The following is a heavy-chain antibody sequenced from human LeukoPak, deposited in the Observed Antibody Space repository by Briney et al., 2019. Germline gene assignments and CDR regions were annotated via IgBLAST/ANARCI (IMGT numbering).Heavy chain of an antibody. D-gene: IGHD3-22*01. CDR1: GYTFTGYY. CDR3: ARDVPRLYYYDSSGHPDY. J-gene: IGHJ4*02. Sequence: ASVKVSCKASGYTFTGYYMHWVRQAPGQGLEWMGWINPNSGGTNYAQKFQGRVTMTRDTSISTAYMELSRLRSDDTAVYYCARDVPRLYYYDSSGHPDYWGQGTLVTVSS. CDR2: INPNSGGT. V-gene: IGHV1-2*02.